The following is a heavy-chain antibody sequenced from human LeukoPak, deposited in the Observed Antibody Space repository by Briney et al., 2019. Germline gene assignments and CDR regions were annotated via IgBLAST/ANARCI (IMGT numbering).Heavy chain of an antibody. CDR2: IYPGDSDT. J-gene: IGHJ5*02. D-gene: IGHD6-6*01. V-gene: IGHV5-51*01. CDR1: GDYFPSHL. Sequence: GESLKISCKGSGDYFPSHLIRWVRQLPGKGLEWIGIIYPGDSDTRYSPSFQGQVTISADKSISTAYLQWNSLKASDTAMYYCARHGPISSSAYNYFDPWGQGTLVTVSS. CDR3: ARHGPISSSAYNYFDP.